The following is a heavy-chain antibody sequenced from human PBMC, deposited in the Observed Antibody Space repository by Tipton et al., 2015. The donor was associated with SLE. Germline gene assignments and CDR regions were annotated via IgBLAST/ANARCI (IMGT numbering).Heavy chain of an antibody. CDR1: SYSIYNGFY. CDR2: IYRSGTA. D-gene: IGHD2-2*01. J-gene: IGHJ6*03. V-gene: IGHV4-38-2*02. CDR3: ARGDMVVVPAAGGGYYYYMDV. Sequence: TLSLTCSVSSYSIYNGFYWGWIRQSPGKGLEWIGSIYRSGTAYYNPSLKSRVTMSVDTSKNQFSLKLTSVTAADTAVYYCARGDMVVVPAAGGGYYYYMDVWGKGTTVTVSS.